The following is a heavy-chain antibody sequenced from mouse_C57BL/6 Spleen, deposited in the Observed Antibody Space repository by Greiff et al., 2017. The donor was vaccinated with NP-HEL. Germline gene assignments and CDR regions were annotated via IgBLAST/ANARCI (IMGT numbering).Heavy chain of an antibody. V-gene: IGHV1-82*01. Sequence: QVQLKESGPELVKPGASVKISCKASGYAFSSSWMNWVKQRPGKGLEWIGRIYPGDGDTNYNGKFKGKATLTADKSSSTAYMQLSSLTSEDSAVYFCARGPLFDYWGQGTTLTVSS. CDR3: ARGPLFDY. CDR1: GYAFSSSW. CDR2: IYPGDGDT. J-gene: IGHJ2*01.